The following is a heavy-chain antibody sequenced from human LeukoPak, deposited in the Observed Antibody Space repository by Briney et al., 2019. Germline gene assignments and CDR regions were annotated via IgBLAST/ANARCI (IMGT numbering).Heavy chain of an antibody. D-gene: IGHD3-10*01. Sequence: PGGSLRPSCAASGFTVSSNYMSWVRQAPGKGLEWVSVIYSGGSTYYADSVKGRFTISRDNSKNTPYLQMNSLRAEDTALYYCAKDRYYYGSGSYYIPDYWGQGTLVTVSS. V-gene: IGHV3-66*01. CDR1: GFTVSSNY. J-gene: IGHJ4*02. CDR2: IYSGGST. CDR3: AKDRYYYGSGSYYIPDY.